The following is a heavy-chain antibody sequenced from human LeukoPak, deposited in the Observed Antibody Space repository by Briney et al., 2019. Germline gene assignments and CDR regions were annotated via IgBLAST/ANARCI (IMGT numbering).Heavy chain of an antibody. V-gene: IGHV1-69*01. D-gene: IGHD2-2*01. CDR2: IIPIFGTA. CDR1: GGTFSSYA. CDR3: ARERSQENRPYCSSTSCPNWFDP. Sequence: VASVKVSCKASGGTFSSYAISWVRQAPGQGLEWMGGIIPIFGTANYAQKFQGRVTITADESTSTAYMELSSLRSEDTAVYYCARERSQENRPYCSSTSCPNWFDPWGQGTLVTVSS. J-gene: IGHJ5*02.